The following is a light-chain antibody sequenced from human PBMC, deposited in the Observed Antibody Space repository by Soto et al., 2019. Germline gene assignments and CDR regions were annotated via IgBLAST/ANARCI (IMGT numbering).Light chain of an antibody. CDR1: QSVSDN. V-gene: IGKV3-15*01. Sequence: EMMMTQSPATLSVSPGERATLSSRASQSVSDNLAWYQKKPGQAPRLLIYGASTRATGIPARFSGSGSGTEFTLTISSLQSEDFAVYYCQQSNNWPYTFGQGTKVDIK. J-gene: IGKJ2*01. CDR2: GAS. CDR3: QQSNNWPYT.